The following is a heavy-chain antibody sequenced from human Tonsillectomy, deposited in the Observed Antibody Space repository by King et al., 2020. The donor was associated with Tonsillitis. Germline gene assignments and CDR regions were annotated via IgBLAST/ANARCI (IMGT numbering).Heavy chain of an antibody. D-gene: IGHD2-2*01. CDR1: GGSFSGYY. J-gene: IGHJ6*02. CDR2: INHSGST. V-gene: IGHV4-34*01. Sequence: VQLQQWGAGLLKPSETLSLTCAVYGGSFSGYYWSWIRQPPGKGLEWIGEINHSGSTNYNPPLKSRVTISVDTSKNHFSLKLSPVTAADTAVYYCARGGWRDCSSTSCYEGDYYYYGMDVWGQGTTVTVSS. CDR3: ARGGWRDCSSTSCYEGDYYYYGMDV.